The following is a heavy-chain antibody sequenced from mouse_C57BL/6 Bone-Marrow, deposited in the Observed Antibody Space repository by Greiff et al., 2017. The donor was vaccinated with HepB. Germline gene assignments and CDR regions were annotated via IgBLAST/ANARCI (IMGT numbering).Heavy chain of an antibody. D-gene: IGHD1-1*02. Sequence: EVKLVESGAELVRPGASVKLSCTASGFNINDDYMHWVKQRPEQGLEWIGWIDPENGDTEYASKFQGKATITADTSSNTAYLQLSSLTSEDTAVYYCTTGSYGFAYWGQGTLVTVSA. J-gene: IGHJ3*01. CDR3: TTGSYGFAY. V-gene: IGHV14-4*01. CDR1: GFNINDDY. CDR2: IDPENGDT.